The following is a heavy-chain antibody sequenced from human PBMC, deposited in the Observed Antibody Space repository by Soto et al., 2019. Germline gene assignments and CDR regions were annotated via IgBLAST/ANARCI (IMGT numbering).Heavy chain of an antibody. V-gene: IGHV1-69*13. CDR1: GGTFSSYA. CDR3: ARDQGRDTMVRGVIIYYYYGMDV. J-gene: IGHJ6*02. Sequence: SVKVSCKASGGTFSSYAISWVRQAPGQGLEWMGGIIPIFGTANYAQKFQGRVTITADESTSTAYMELSSLRSEDTAVYYCARDQGRDTMVRGVIIYYYYGMDVWGQGTTVTVSS. D-gene: IGHD3-10*01. CDR2: IIPIFGTA.